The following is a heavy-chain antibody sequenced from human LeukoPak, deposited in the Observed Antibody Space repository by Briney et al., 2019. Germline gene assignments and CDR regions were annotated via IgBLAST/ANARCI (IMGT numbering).Heavy chain of an antibody. J-gene: IGHJ4*02. CDR2: IYPGDSDT. V-gene: IGHV5-51*01. CDR3: ARAVEMATVYFDY. Sequence: GESLKISCKGSGYSFTSYWIGWVRQMPGKGLEWMGIIYPGDSDTRYSPSFQGQVTISANKSISTAYLQWSSLKASDTAMYYCARAVEMATVYFDYWGQGTLVTVSS. D-gene: IGHD5-24*01. CDR1: GYSFTSYW.